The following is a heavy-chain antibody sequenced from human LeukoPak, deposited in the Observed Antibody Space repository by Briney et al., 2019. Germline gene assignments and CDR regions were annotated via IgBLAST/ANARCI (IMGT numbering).Heavy chain of an antibody. CDR3: ARAHYDFWSGYRYTPRVYYFDY. V-gene: IGHV4-34*01. J-gene: IGHJ4*02. D-gene: IGHD3-3*01. CDR1: GGSFSGYY. Sequence: SETLSLTCAVYGGSFSGYYWSWIRQPPGKGLEWIGEINHSGSTNYNPSLKSRVTISVDTSKNQFSLKPSSVTAADTAVYYCARAHYDFWSGYRYTPRVYYFDYWGQGTLVTVSS. CDR2: INHSGST.